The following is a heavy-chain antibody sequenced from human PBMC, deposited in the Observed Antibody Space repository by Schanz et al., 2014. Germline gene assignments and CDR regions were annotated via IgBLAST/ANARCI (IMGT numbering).Heavy chain of an antibody. Sequence: QVQLQESGPGLVKPSETLSLTCTVSGGSISSYYWSWIRQPPGKGLEWIGYIYYSGSTKYNPSLKSRVAISVDTSKNQFSLKLTSMTAADTAVYYCARAVGGNSALEWFDPWGQGTLVTVSS. CDR2: IYYSGST. CDR3: ARAVGGNSALEWFDP. CDR1: GGSISSYY. V-gene: IGHV4-59*01. D-gene: IGHD2-21*01. J-gene: IGHJ5*02.